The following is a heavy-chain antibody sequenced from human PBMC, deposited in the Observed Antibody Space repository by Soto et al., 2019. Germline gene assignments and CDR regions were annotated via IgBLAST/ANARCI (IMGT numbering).Heavy chain of an antibody. Sequence: QVQLVQSGAEVRQPASSVKVSCKTSGATFSSYAITWVRQAPGQGLEWMGGIVPTVATSTYAQKFQGRVTITADKFTNTVYTELSSLGSDDTAVYYGARVVAIPGYPDNWGQGTLVTVSS. CDR2: IVPTVATS. CDR3: ARVVAIPGYPDN. J-gene: IGHJ4*02. V-gene: IGHV1-69*14. CDR1: GATFSSYA. D-gene: IGHD5-12*01.